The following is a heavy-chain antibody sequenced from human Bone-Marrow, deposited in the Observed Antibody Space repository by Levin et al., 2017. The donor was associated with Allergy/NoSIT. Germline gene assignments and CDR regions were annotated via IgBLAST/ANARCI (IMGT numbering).Heavy chain of an antibody. CDR1: GGSISSGIYF. D-gene: IGHD3-3*01. V-gene: IGHV4-31*03. CDR2: VSYSGIT. CDR3: ARGITIFGVVLAVNDAFDI. Sequence: ASETLSLTCTVSGGSISSGIYFWSWIRHLPGKGLEWIGYVSYSGITFYNPSLKSRVTISVDTSKKLFSLNLSSVTAADTAVYYCARGITIFGVVLAVNDAFDIWGQGTMVTVSS. J-gene: IGHJ3*02.